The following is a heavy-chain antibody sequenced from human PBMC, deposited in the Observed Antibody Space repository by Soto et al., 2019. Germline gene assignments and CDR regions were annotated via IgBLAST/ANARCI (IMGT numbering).Heavy chain of an antibody. J-gene: IGHJ4*02. D-gene: IGHD4-17*01. CDR1: GGSISSYY. CDR3: ARGDYALNFDY. V-gene: IGHV4-59*08. Sequence: QVQLQESGPGLVKPSETLSLTCTVSGGSISSYYWSWIRQPPGKGLEWIGYIYYSGSTNYNPSLKSRVTISVDTSKNQFSLKLSSVTAADTAVYYCARGDYALNFDYWGQGTLVTVSS. CDR2: IYYSGST.